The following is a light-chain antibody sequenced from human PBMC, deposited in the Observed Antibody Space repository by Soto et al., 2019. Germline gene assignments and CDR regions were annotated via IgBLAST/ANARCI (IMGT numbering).Light chain of an antibody. CDR1: SSDVGGYNY. J-gene: IGLJ2*01. CDR2: AVS. V-gene: IGLV2-14*01. CDR3: SSYTSSSTLVV. Sequence: QSALPHPASVSGSPGQSITISCTGTSSDVGGYNYVSWFQQHPGKAPKLMIYAVSNRPSGVSNRFSGSKSGNTASLTISGLQAEDGADYYCSSYTSSSTLVVFGGGTKLTVL.